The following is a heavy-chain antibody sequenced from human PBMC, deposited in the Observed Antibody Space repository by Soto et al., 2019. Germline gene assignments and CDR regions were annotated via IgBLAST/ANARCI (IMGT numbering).Heavy chain of an antibody. CDR2: IYHSGST. V-gene: IGHV4-30-2*01. Sequence: SETLSLTCAVSGGSISSGGYSWSWIRQPPGKGLEWIGYIYHSGSTYYNPSLKSRVTISVDRSKNQFSLKLSSVTAADTAVYYCARGVGGYCSGGSCQPPNWFDPWGQGTPVTVSS. J-gene: IGHJ5*02. CDR1: GGSISSGGYS. CDR3: ARGVGGYCSGGSCQPPNWFDP. D-gene: IGHD2-15*01.